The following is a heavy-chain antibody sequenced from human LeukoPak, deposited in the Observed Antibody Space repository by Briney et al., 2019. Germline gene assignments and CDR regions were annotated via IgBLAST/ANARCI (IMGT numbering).Heavy chain of an antibody. CDR2: IITYNGNT. CDR3: AKTTVTSEEYFYYYMDV. V-gene: IGHV1-18*01. Sequence: ASVTVSCKASGLTFTSYGITWVRQAPGQGLEWMGWIITYNGNTHYAQKLQGRVTLTTDTSTNTAYMELRGLRSDDTAVYYCAKTTVTSEEYFYYYMDVWGKGTTVTVSS. J-gene: IGHJ6*03. D-gene: IGHD4-17*01. CDR1: GLTFTSYG.